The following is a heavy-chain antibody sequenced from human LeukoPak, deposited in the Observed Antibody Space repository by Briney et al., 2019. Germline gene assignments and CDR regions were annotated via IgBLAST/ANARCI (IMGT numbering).Heavy chain of an antibody. V-gene: IGHV4-30-2*01. CDR1: GGSISSGGYS. Sequence: PSETLSLTCAVSGGSISSGGYSWSWIRQPPGKGLEWIGYIYHSGSTYYNPSLKSRVTISVDRSKNQFSLKLSSVTAADTAVYYCARGGFGESFDPWGQGTLVTVSS. CDR3: ARGGFGESFDP. D-gene: IGHD3-10*01. J-gene: IGHJ5*02. CDR2: IYHSGST.